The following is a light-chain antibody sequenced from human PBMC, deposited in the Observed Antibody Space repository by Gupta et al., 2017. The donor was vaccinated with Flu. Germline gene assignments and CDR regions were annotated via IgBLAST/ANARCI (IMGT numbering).Light chain of an antibody. Sequence: QSALTQPASVSGSPGQSITISCTGTSSDVGAYKYVSWYQQHPDKAPKLMIYEVSDRPSGVSYRFSGSKSGTTASLTISGLQAEDEADYYCSSYTSSSAVVFGGGTKLTVL. V-gene: IGLV2-14*01. CDR3: SSYTSSSAVV. CDR2: EVS. CDR1: SSDVGAYKY. J-gene: IGLJ2*01.